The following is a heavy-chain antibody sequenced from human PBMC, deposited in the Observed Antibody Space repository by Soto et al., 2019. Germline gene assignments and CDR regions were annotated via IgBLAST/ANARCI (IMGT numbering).Heavy chain of an antibody. V-gene: IGHV4-34*01. CDR1: GGSFSGYQ. J-gene: IGHJ6*03. Sequence: QVQLQQWGAGLLKHSETLSLTCAVYGGSFSGYQWTWIRQTPGKGLEWIGEINDSGNINYNPSLKSRVTIFLDTPKKQISLKLSSVTAADTAVYYCARGLILWFGELSRRGGYYYYMDVRGEGTTVIVSS. CDR3: ARGLILWFGELSRRGGYYYYMDV. CDR2: INDSGNI. D-gene: IGHD3-10*01.